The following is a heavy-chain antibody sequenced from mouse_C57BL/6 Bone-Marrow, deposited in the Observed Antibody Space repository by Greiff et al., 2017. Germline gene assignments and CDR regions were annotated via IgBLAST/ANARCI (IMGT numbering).Heavy chain of an antibody. CDR1: GYTFTSYG. CDR2: IYPRSGNT. CDR3: ARLGLPWYFDV. Sequence: SGAELARPGASVKLSCKASGYTFTSYGISWVKQRTGQGLEWIGEIYPRSGNTYYNEKFKGKATLTADKSSSTAYMELRSLTSEDSAVYFCARLGLPWYFDVWGTGTTVTVSS. D-gene: IGHD2-2*01. J-gene: IGHJ1*03. V-gene: IGHV1-81*01.